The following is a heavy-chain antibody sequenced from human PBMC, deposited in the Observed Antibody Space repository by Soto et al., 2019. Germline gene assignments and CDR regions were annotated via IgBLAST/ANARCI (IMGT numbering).Heavy chain of an antibody. CDR1: GFPFSSRA. Sequence: EVQLLESGGGLVQPGGSLRLSCAASGFPFSSRAMSWVRQAPGKGLEWASAIIGSGTITYYADSVKGRFTISRDTSKNTLYLQMISLRADDTAVYYCAEWARYCSGADCRAWGQGTLVTVSS. J-gene: IGHJ5*02. V-gene: IGHV3-23*01. CDR3: AEWARYCSGADCRA. D-gene: IGHD2-15*01. CDR2: IIGSGTIT.